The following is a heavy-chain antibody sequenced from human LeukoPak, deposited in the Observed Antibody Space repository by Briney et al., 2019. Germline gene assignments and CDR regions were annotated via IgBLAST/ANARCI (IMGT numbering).Heavy chain of an antibody. CDR2: FDPEDGET. D-gene: IGHD3-10*01. J-gene: IGHJ4*02. V-gene: IGHV1-24*01. Sequence: ASVKVSCKVSGYTLTELSMHWVRQAPGKGLEWMGGFDPEDGETIYAQKFQGRVTMTEDTSTDTAYMELSSLRSEDAAVYYCATGVNPLLWFGNWGQGTLVTVSS. CDR1: GYTLTELS. CDR3: ATGVNPLLWFGN.